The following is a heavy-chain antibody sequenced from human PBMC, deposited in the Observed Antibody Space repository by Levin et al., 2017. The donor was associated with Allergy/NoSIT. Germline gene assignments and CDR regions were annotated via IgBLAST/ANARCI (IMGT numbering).Heavy chain of an antibody. CDR3: ARTTTDTAMVYYYYGMDV. V-gene: IGHV2-70*01. CDR1: GFSLRTSGMC. CDR2: IDWDDDK. Sequence: SQTLSLTCTFSGFSLRTSGMCVSWIRQPPGKALEWLALIDWDDDKYYSTSLKTRLTISKDTSKNQVVLTMTNMDPVDTATYYCARTTTDTAMVYYYYGMDVWGQGTTVTVSS. J-gene: IGHJ6*02. D-gene: IGHD5-18*01.